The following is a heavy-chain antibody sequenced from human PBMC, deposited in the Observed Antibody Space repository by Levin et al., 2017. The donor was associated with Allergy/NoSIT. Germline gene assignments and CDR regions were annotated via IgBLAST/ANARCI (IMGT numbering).Heavy chain of an antibody. J-gene: IGHJ6*03. Sequence: GESLKISCKASGYTFTGYYMHWVRQAPGQGLEWMGWINPNSGGTNYAQKFQGRVTMTRDTSISTAYMELSRLRSDDTAVYYCARTGTRNYYYYYYMDVWGKGTTVTVSS. CDR1: GYTFTGYY. CDR3: ARTGTRNYYYYYYMDV. CDR2: INPNSGGT. V-gene: IGHV1-2*02. D-gene: IGHD1-1*01.